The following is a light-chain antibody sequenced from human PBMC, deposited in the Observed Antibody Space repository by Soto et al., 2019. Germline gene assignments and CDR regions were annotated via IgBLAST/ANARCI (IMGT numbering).Light chain of an antibody. V-gene: IGKV3-11*01. CDR2: EAS. J-gene: IGKJ4*01. Sequence: EIVLTQSPATLSLSPGERATLSCRASQSVSSYLAWYQQKPGQAPRLLIYEASKRATGIPARFSGSGSGTDFTLTISSLEPEDFAVYYWQQRSNWLTFGGGTKVEIK. CDR1: QSVSSY. CDR3: QQRSNWLT.